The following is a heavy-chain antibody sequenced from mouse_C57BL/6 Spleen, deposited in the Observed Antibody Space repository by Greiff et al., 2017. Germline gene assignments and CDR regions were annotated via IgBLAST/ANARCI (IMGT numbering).Heavy chain of an antibody. D-gene: IGHD2-2*01. CDR2: IHPNSGST. J-gene: IGHJ4*01. Sequence: QVQLQQPGAELVKPGASVKLSCKASGYTFTSYWMHWVKQRPGQGLEWIGMIHPNSGSTNYNEKFKSKATLTVDKSSSTAYMQLSSLPSEDSAVYYCPMVTTPDYAMDYWGQGTSGTVSS. CDR1: GYTFTSYW. V-gene: IGHV1-64*01. CDR3: PMVTTPDYAMDY.